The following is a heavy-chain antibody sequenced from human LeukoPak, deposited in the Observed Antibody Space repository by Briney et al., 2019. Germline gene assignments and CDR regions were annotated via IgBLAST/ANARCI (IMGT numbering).Heavy chain of an antibody. J-gene: IGHJ5*02. CDR2: IDPSDSYT. V-gene: IGHV5-10-1*01. D-gene: IGHD2-21*02. Sequence: GESLKISCKGSGYSFTSYWISWVRPMPGKGLEWMGRIDPSDSYTNYSPSFQGHVTISADKSISTAYLQWSSLKASDTAMYYCARHGVVVTATQTNWFDHWGQGTLVTVSS. CDR3: ARHGVVVTATQTNWFDH. CDR1: GYSFTSYW.